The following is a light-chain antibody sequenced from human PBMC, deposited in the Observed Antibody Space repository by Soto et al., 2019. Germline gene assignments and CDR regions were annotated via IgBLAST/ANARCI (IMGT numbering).Light chain of an antibody. V-gene: IGKV1-39*01. Sequence: DIQVTQSPSSLSASIGDRVTITCRASQTIAKSLSWYQQKPGKATKLLIYAASTLQSGVPSKFSAWGFGTDFTLSISGLQGEDLATYHCLQTASAPPTFGQGTRVEIK. J-gene: IGKJ1*01. CDR3: LQTASAPPT. CDR2: AAS. CDR1: QTIAKS.